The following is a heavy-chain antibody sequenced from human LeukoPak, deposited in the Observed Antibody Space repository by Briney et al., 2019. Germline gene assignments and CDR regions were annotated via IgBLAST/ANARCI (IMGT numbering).Heavy chain of an antibody. CDR1: EFTFSSYA. CDR3: AKRSGYEGQSRRDWFDP. D-gene: IGHD5-12*01. CDR2: ISGSGGNT. V-gene: IGHV3-23*01. J-gene: IGHJ5*01. Sequence: SGASLRLSCAVSEFTFSSYAMSWVRQAPGKGLEWVSAISGSGGNTYYADSVKGRFTISRDNSKNTLYLQMNSLRAEDTAVYYCAKRSGYEGQSRRDWFDPWGQGALVTVSS.